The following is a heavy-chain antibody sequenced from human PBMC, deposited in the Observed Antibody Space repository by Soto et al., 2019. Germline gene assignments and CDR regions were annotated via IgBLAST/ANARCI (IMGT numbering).Heavy chain of an antibody. CDR2: IRAYNGNT. J-gene: IGHJ5*01. V-gene: IGHV1-18*01. CDR3: AIDAPPADS. Sequence: QVQLVQSGAEVKKPGASVKVSCKASGYTFTSYGISWVRQAPGQGLEWMGWIRAYNGNTNYAQKLQGRVTMTTETTSGTADMELWSLRSYDKAVYYSAIDAPPADSWGQGALCTVSS. CDR1: GYTFTSYG.